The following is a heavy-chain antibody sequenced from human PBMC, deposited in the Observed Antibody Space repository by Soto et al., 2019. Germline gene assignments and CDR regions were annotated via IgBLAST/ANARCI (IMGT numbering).Heavy chain of an antibody. CDR1: GDSIKSSSYF. CDR2: IYYTGST. V-gene: IGHV4-39*01. CDR3: ARKLKIIRWGGYFDY. J-gene: IGHJ4*02. D-gene: IGHD3-16*01. Sequence: PSETLSLTCTVAGDSIKSSSYFWAWIRQPPGKGLEWIASIYYTGSTYYNPSLESRVTISVHTSKNQFSLKLTSVTAADTALYYCARKLKIIRWGGYFDYWGQATLVTVYS.